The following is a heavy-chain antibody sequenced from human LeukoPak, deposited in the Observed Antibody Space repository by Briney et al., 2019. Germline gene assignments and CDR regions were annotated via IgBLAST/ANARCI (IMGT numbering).Heavy chain of an antibody. D-gene: IGHD3-10*01. J-gene: IGHJ3*02. Sequence: SETLSLTCAVYGGSFSGYYWSWIRQPPGKGLEWIGEINHSGSTNYNPSLKSRVTISVDTSRNQFSLKLNSVTAADTAVYYPAKSNGYGLVDIWGQGTMVTVSS. CDR1: GGSFSGYY. V-gene: IGHV4-34*01. CDR3: AKSNGYGLVDI. CDR2: INHSGST.